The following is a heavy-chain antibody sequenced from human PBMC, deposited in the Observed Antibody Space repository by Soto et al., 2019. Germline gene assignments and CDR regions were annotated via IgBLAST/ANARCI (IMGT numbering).Heavy chain of an antibody. CDR1: GYTFINYD. V-gene: IGHV1-8*01. J-gene: IGHJ5*02. Sequence: QVPLVQSGAEVRKPGASVKVSCKASGYTFINYDINWVRQATGQGLEWMGWMTPKSGYTGYAQKFKGRRTMIRDTSTGTAYMELSSLRSEDTAVYYCARNPYGTGLFDPWGQGTLITVSS. D-gene: IGHD2-8*02. CDR2: MTPKSGYT. CDR3: ARNPYGTGLFDP.